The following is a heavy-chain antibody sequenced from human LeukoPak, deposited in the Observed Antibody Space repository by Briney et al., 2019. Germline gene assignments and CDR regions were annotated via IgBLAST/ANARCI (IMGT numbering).Heavy chain of an antibody. Sequence: GGSLRLSCAASGFTFSSDWMSWVRQAPGKGLEWVANINQDGRDKSYVDSVRGRFTISRDNARNSLYLQMNGLRAEDTAMYYCAGGAGYWGQGTLVTVSS. V-gene: IGHV3-7*01. CDR1: GFTFSSDW. CDR2: INQDGRDK. J-gene: IGHJ4*02. CDR3: AGGAGY.